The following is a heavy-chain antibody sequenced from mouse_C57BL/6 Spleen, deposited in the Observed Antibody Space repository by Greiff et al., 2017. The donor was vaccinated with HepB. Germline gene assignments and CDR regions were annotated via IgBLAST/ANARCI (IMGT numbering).Heavy chain of an antibody. CDR3: ARVGSSGSTLYYFDY. J-gene: IGHJ2*01. D-gene: IGHD3-2*02. V-gene: IGHV5-16*01. CDR1: GFTFSDYY. CDR2: INYDGSST. Sequence: EVKLMESEGGLVQPGSSMKLSCTASGFTFSDYYMAWVRQVPEKGLEWVANINYDGSSTYYLDSLKSRFIISRDNAKNILYLQMSSLKSEDTATYYCARVGSSGSTLYYFDYWGQGTTLTVSS.